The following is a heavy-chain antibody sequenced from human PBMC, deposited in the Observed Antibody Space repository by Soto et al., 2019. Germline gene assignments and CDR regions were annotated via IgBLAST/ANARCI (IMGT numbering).Heavy chain of an antibody. J-gene: IGHJ6*02. CDR1: GGSFSGYY. D-gene: IGHD3-3*01. V-gene: IGHV4-34*01. Sequence: QVQLQQWGAGLLKPSETLSLTCAVYGGSFSGYYWSWIRQPPGKGLEWIGEINHSGSTNYNPSLKSRVTISVDTSKNQFSLKLSSVTAADTAVYYCASTPTLNYDFWSGYSRGPYYYYGMDVWGQGTTVTVSS. CDR2: INHSGST. CDR3: ASTPTLNYDFWSGYSRGPYYYYGMDV.